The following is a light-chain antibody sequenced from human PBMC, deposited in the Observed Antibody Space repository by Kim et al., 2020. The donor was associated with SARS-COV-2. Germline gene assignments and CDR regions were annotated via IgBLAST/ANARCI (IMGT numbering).Light chain of an antibody. V-gene: IGLV2-14*04. CDR2: DVI. CDR1: SGDVGGFMY. CDR3: TSYTASSSFV. J-gene: IGLJ1*01. Sequence: GQSITISCTGTSGDVGGFMYVSWYQQHPGRVPKLMIYDVIKRPSGVSSRFSGSKSGNTASLTISGLQAEDEADYFCTSYTASSSFVFGTGTKVTVL.